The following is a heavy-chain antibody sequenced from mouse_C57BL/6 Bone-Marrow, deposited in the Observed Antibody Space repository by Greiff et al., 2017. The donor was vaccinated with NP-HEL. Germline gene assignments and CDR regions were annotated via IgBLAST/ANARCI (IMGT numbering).Heavy chain of an antibody. Sequence: EVQGVESGGGLVQPGGSLKLSCAASGFTFSDYYMYWVRQTPEKRLEWVAYISNGGGSTYYPDTVKGRFTISRDNAKNTLYLQMSRLKSEDTAMYYCARQRLLRYYAMDYWGQGTSVTVSS. V-gene: IGHV5-12*01. CDR2: ISNGGGST. J-gene: IGHJ4*01. D-gene: IGHD2-3*01. CDR3: ARQRLLRYYAMDY. CDR1: GFTFSDYY.